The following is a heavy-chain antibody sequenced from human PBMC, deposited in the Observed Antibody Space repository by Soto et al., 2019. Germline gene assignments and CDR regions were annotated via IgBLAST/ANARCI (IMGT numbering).Heavy chain of an antibody. CDR2: VFYTGTT. D-gene: IGHD3-9*01. CDR3: ARMRNILTGYPGHFDY. CDR1: GGPISTTTHH. J-gene: IGHJ4*02. Sequence: PSDTLSLTCTFSGGPISTTTHHRVWDHQPPRQGLACFASVFYTGTTYYTPSLKSRVIISVDTSKNQFSLRLSSVTAADTAVYYCARMRNILTGYPGHFDYWGQGTLVTVSS. V-gene: IGHV4-39*07.